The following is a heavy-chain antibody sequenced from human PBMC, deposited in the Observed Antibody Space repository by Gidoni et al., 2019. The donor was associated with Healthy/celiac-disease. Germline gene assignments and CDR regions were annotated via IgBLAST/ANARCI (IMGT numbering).Heavy chain of an antibody. J-gene: IGHJ4*02. CDR1: GGSFSGYY. Sequence: LREWGAGLLKPSETLSLTCAVYGGSFSGYYWSWIRQPPGKGLEWIGEINHSGSTNYNPSLKSRVTISVDTSKNQFSLKLSSVTAADTAVYYCARGIRGYSGYDYAPLYYFDYWGQGTLVTVSS. D-gene: IGHD5-12*01. V-gene: IGHV4-34*01. CDR2: INHSGST. CDR3: ARGIRGYSGYDYAPLYYFDY.